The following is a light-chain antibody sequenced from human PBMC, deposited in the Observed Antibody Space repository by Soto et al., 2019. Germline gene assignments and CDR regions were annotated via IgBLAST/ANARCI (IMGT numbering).Light chain of an antibody. J-gene: IGKJ3*01. CDR1: QSLLYNSNNKTY. Sequence: DIVLTQAPDSLSASLGERATINCKSSQSLLYNSNNKTYLAWYQQKPGQPPRLLIYWASTRQSGVPERFSGSGTGTDFTLTINSLQAEDVAVYYCQHYYNIPVSVGPGTKVAIK. CDR2: WAS. V-gene: IGKV4-1*01. CDR3: QHYYNIPVS.